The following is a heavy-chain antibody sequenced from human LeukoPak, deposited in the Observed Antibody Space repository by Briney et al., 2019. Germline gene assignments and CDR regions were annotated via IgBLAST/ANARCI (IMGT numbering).Heavy chain of an antibody. J-gene: IGHJ5*02. V-gene: IGHV1-69*04. CDR3: ARWRLSGDALTTYHYKTVIDNYFDP. Sequence: SVKVSCKVSGGTFSTYGISWVRQAPGQGLEWMGRIIPTLDTVKSAQKFRGRLTISADKSSNTAYMELSSLRSDDTAMYFCARWRLSGDALTTYHYKTVIDNYFDPWGQGTLVTVSS. D-gene: IGHD3-16*02. CDR2: IIPTLDTV. CDR1: GGTFSTYG.